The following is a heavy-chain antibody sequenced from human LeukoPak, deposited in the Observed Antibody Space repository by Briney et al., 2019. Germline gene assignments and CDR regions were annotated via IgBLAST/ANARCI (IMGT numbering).Heavy chain of an antibody. CDR1: GFTFSSYA. V-gene: IGHV3-23*01. J-gene: IGHJ3*02. CDR3: AKDPPLSFGNPGAFDI. CDR2: ISGSGGST. Sequence: GGSLRLSCAASGFTFSSYAMSWVRQAPGKGLEWVSAISGSGGSTYYADSVKGRFTISGDNSKNTLYLQMNSLRAEDTAVYYCAKDPPLSFGNPGAFDIWGQGTMVTVSS. D-gene: IGHD3-10*01.